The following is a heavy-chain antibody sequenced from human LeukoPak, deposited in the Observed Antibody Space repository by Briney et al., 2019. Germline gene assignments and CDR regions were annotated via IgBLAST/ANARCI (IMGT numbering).Heavy chain of an antibody. D-gene: IGHD3-10*01. CDR2: TYYRSKWYN. J-gene: IGHJ3*02. CDR3: ARVREPAVVGGYAFDI. V-gene: IGHV6-1*01. Sequence: SQTLSLTYAISGDSVSSNSAAWSWISQSPSRGLEWLGRTYYRSKWYNDYAVSVKSRITINPDTSKNQFSLQLNSVTPEDTAVYYCARVREPAVVGGYAFDIWGQGTMVTVSS. CDR1: GDSVSSNSAA.